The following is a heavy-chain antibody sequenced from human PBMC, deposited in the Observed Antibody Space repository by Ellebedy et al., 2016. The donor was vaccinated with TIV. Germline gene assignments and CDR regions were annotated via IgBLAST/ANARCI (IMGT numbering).Heavy chain of an antibody. J-gene: IGHJ5*02. Sequence: MPSETLSLTCTVSGGSIRTYYWSWIRQPPGKGLEWIGYIHYSGSTNYNPSLKSRVSISVDTSKNQFSLKLTSVTAADTALYYCARAFVVMPGGTSPTSFYWFDPWGQGTLVTVSS. D-gene: IGHD2-2*01. CDR2: IHYSGST. V-gene: IGHV4-59*01. CDR1: GGSIRTYY. CDR3: ARAFVVMPGGTSPTSFYWFDP.